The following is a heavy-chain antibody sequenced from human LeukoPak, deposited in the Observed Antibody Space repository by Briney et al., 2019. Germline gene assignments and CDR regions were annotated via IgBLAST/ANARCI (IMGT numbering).Heavy chain of an antibody. CDR1: GFTFSIYG. V-gene: IGHV3-23*01. Sequence: GGTLRLSCAASGFTFSIYGMNWVRQAPGKGLECVSGISPGGEITYYADSVKGRFTISRDNSKNTVSLQMHSLRAEDTATYYCAKDNGWLHYCHWGQGTLVTVSS. D-gene: IGHD5-24*01. CDR2: ISPGGEIT. CDR3: AKDNGWLHYCH. J-gene: IGHJ4*02.